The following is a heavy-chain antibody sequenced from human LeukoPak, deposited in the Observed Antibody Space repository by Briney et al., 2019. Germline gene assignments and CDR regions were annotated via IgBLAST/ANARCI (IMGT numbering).Heavy chain of an antibody. Sequence: SETLSLTCAVYGGSFSGYYWGWIRQPPGKGLEWIGSMYYTGNTYYNASLKSRVTISIDTSKNQISLRLTSVTATDTAMYYCARQTGSGLFTLPGGQGTLVTVSS. CDR1: GGSFSGYY. J-gene: IGHJ4*02. CDR3: ARQTGSGLFTLP. D-gene: IGHD3/OR15-3a*01. CDR2: MYYTGNT. V-gene: IGHV4-39*01.